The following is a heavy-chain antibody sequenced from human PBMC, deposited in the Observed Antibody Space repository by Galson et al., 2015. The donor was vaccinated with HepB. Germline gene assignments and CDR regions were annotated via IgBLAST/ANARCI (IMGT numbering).Heavy chain of an antibody. CDR1: GGSISSYY. CDR2: IYYSGST. J-gene: IGHJ6*02. Sequence: QVQLQESGPGLVKPSETLSLTCTVSGGSISSYYWSWIRQPPGKGLEWIGYIYYSGSTNYNPSLKSRVTISVDTSKNQFSLKLSSVTAADTAVYYCARDSGGAAHYYYGMDVWGQGTTVTVSS. D-gene: IGHD1-14*01. CDR3: ARDSGGAAHYYYGMDV. V-gene: IGHV4-59*01.